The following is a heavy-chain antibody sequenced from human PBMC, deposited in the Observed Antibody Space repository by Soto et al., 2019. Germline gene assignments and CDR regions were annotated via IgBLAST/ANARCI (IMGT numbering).Heavy chain of an antibody. J-gene: IGHJ6*02. Sequence: SGPTLVNPTQTLTLTWSFSGFSLTTSGMCVSWVRQPPGKALEWLALIDWNDDKYYNTSLKTKLTISKDTSKDQVVLTLINTDPIDTGTYFCARIRRMVGAIWFYGLDVWGQGTTVTVSS. CDR1: GFSLTTSGMC. V-gene: IGHV2-70*20. CDR3: ARIRRMVGAIWFYGLDV. D-gene: IGHD1-26*01. CDR2: IDWNDDK.